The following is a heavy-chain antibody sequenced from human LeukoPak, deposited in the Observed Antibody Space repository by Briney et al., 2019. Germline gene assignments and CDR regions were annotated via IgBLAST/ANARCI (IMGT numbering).Heavy chain of an antibody. CDR3: ARDENYGIFFNVDY. V-gene: IGHV1-18*01. Sequence: ASVKVSCKASGYSFVLYGISWVRQAPGEGPEWMGWISGSTGDTNYAQKFQGRVTMTADTSSSTAYMELRSLRSDDTAVYYCARDENYGIFFNVDYWGQGTLVTASS. J-gene: IGHJ4*02. D-gene: IGHD4-17*01. CDR2: ISGSTGDT. CDR1: GYSFVLYG.